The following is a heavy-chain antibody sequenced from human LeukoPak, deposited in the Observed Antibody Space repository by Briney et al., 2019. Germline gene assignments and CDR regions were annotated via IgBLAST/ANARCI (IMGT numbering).Heavy chain of an antibody. Sequence: ASVKVSCKASGGTFSSYGISWVRQAPGQGLEWMGWISAYNGNTNYAQKLQGRVTMTTDTSTSTAYMELRSLRSDDTAVYYCARDPLPRGSSWYYFDYWGQGTLVTVSS. D-gene: IGHD6-13*01. CDR3: ARDPLPRGSSWYYFDY. J-gene: IGHJ4*02. CDR1: GGTFSSYG. CDR2: ISAYNGNT. V-gene: IGHV1-18*01.